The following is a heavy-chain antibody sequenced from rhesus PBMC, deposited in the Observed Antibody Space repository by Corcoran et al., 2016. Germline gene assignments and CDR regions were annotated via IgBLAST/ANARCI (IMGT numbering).Heavy chain of an antibody. Sequence: EVQLVESGGGLAKPGGSLRLSCAASGFTFRGYYMDRVRPTPGEGLGSVSRSSNCCGNTWHADSLDGRFPISRANAENTLYLQMNSLRVEDTAVCYCARGNYGQDYWGQGVLVIVSS. D-gene: IGHD3-9*01. CDR2: SSNCCGNT. CDR3: ARGNYGQDY. CDR1: GFTFRGYY. J-gene: IGHJ4*01. V-gene: IGHV3-178*01.